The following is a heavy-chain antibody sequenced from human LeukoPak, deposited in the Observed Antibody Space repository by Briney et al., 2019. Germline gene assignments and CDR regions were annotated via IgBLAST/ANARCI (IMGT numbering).Heavy chain of an antibody. CDR3: ARVTPLLWFGELLPDAFDI. D-gene: IGHD3-10*01. Sequence: PSETLSLTCTVSGGSISSYYWSWIRQPPGKGLEWIGYIYYSGSTNYNPPLKSRVTISVDTSKNQFSLKLSSVTAADTAVYYCARVTPLLWFGELLPDAFDIWGQGTMVTVSS. V-gene: IGHV4-59*01. CDR1: GGSISSYY. J-gene: IGHJ3*02. CDR2: IYYSGST.